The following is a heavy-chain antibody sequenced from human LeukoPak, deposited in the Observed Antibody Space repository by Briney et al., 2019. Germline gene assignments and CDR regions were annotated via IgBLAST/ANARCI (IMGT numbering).Heavy chain of an antibody. Sequence: ASVKVSCKASGGTFSSYAISWVRQAPGQGLEWMGGIIPIFGTANYAQKFQGRVTITADESTSTAYVELSSLRSEDTAVYYCARVLGYCSGGSCYSGEYLDYYGMDVWGQGTTVTVSS. D-gene: IGHD2-15*01. CDR3: ARVLGYCSGGSCYSGEYLDYYGMDV. CDR2: IIPIFGTA. V-gene: IGHV1-69*13. CDR1: GGTFSSYA. J-gene: IGHJ6*02.